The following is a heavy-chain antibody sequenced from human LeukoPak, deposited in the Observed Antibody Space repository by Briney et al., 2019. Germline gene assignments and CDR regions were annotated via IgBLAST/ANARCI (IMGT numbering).Heavy chain of an antibody. J-gene: IGHJ5*02. CDR3: ARNVVIRFDP. D-gene: IGHD3-22*01. Sequence: ASVKVSCKASGYVFISYGISGVRQATGQGLEWMGWISAYNGNTNYAQKLQGRVTMTTDTSTSTAYTELRCLRSDCTAVYNCARNVVIRFDPWGQGTLVTVSS. CDR2: ISAYNGNT. CDR1: GYVFISYG. V-gene: IGHV1-18*01.